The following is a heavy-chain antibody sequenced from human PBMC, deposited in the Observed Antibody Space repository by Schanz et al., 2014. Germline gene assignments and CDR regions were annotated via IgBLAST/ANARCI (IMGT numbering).Heavy chain of an antibody. CDR1: GYYFGGFG. V-gene: IGHV1-18*01. J-gene: IGHJ4*02. Sequence: QVQLVQSGTEVKKPGASMKISCKAFGYYFGGFGISWVRQAPGQGFEWMGWIGAFQGNTKYAQKFQDRVTLTSDTSASTAYMELGSLRPDDTAVYYCLRANPTQHVVLPDALRYWGQGTLVSVSS. CDR3: LRANPTQHVVLPDALRY. CDR2: IGAFQGNT. D-gene: IGHD2-2*01.